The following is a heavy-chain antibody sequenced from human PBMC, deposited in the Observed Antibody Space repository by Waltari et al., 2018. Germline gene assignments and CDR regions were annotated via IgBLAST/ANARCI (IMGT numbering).Heavy chain of an antibody. V-gene: IGHV4-39*07. J-gene: IGHJ3*02. CDR1: GDSIGCGYYY. CDR2: IYFAGST. Sequence: QLQLRESGPGLLKPSETLSLTGSVSGDSIGCGYYYWGWLRQAPGKGLEWIGSIYFAGSTYYNPSLKSRLTISVDTSKNQFSLRLSSVTAADTAVYYCAREVGGSSWSTTPRGDAFDIWGQGTMVTVSS. D-gene: IGHD6-13*01. CDR3: AREVGGSSWSTTPRGDAFDI.